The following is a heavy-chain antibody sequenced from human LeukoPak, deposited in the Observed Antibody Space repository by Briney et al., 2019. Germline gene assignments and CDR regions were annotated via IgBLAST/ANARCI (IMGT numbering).Heavy chain of an antibody. J-gene: IGHJ6*02. CDR2: INPNSGGT. CDR1: GYTFTGYY. Sequence: ASVKVSCKASGYTFTGYYMHWVRQAPGQGLEWMGWINPNSGGTNYAQKFQGRVTMTRDTSISTAYMELSRLRSDDTAVYYCARDRGPQYGDYANYYYYGMDVWGQGTTVTVSS. D-gene: IGHD4-17*01. V-gene: IGHV1-2*02. CDR3: ARDRGPQYGDYANYYYYGMDV.